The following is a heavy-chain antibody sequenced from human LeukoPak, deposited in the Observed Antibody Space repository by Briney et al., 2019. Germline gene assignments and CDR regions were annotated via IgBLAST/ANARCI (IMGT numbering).Heavy chain of an antibody. CDR3: ARGDYYDSNTVWFDP. Sequence: PSETLSLTCIVSGDSISSGSYYWTWIRQPAGRGLEWIGRFYTSGSTNYNPSLKSRVTISAGTSKNQFSLKLSSVTAADTAVYYCARGDYYDSNTVWFDPWGQGTLVTVSS. D-gene: IGHD3-22*01. CDR2: FYTSGST. J-gene: IGHJ5*02. CDR1: GDSISSGSYY. V-gene: IGHV4-61*02.